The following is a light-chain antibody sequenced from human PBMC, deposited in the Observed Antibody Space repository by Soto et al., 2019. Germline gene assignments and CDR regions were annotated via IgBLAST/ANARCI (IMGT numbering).Light chain of an antibody. CDR3: QPYKSYSPWT. CDR2: KAS. Sequence: DIHMTESDSTLSASVGDTVTITCRASPSISSWLACYQQKPAKAPKLLLYKASSLESGVPPRFRRSVAAAAFALTIRSLQPDDFATYYWQPYKSYSPWTFCQETKVDIK. CDR1: PSISSW. J-gene: IGKJ1*01. V-gene: IGKV1-5*03.